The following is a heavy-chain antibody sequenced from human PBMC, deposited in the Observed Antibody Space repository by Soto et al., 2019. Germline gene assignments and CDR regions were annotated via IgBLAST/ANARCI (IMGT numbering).Heavy chain of an antibody. V-gene: IGHV1-69*01. Sequence: QVQLVQSGAEVKKPGSSVKVSCKASGGTFSSYAISWVRQAPGQGLEWMGGIIPIFGTANYAQKFQGRVTITADESTSTAYMELSSLRSEDTAVYYCARGGVVGHYYDSSGSPYYCGQGTLVTVSS. CDR2: IIPIFGTA. CDR3: ARGGVVGHYYDSSGSPYY. J-gene: IGHJ4*02. CDR1: GGTFSSYA. D-gene: IGHD3-22*01.